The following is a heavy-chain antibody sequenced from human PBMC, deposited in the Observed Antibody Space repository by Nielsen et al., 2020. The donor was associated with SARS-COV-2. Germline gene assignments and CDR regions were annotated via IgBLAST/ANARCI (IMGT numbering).Heavy chain of an antibody. CDR3: ARGRSLTLSSSGWFGWLDP. CDR1: GGTFSSYA. Sequence: ASVKVSCKASGGTFSSYAISWVRQAPGQGLEWMGWISAYNGNTNYAQKLQGRVTMTTDTSTSTAYMELRSLRSDDTAVYYCARGRSLTLSSSGWFGWLDPWGQGTLVTVSS. V-gene: IGHV1-18*01. D-gene: IGHD6-19*01. J-gene: IGHJ5*02. CDR2: ISAYNGNT.